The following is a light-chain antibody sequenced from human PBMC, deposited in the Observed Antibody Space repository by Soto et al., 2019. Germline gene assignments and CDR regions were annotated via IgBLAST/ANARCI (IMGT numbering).Light chain of an antibody. Sequence: EIVLTQSPGTLSLSPGERATLSCRASQSVSGSYLAWYQQKPGQAPRLLIYGAYNRATAIPDRFSGSGSGTDFTLTISRLETEDFAVYYCQQYGSSPRTFGQGTKV. CDR3: QQYGSSPRT. CDR2: GAY. V-gene: IGKV3-20*01. CDR1: QSVSGSY. J-gene: IGKJ1*01.